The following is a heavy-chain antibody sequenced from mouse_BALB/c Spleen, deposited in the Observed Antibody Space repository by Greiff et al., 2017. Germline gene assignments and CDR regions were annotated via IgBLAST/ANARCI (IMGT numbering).Heavy chain of an antibody. J-gene: IGHJ2*01. Sequence: VQLQESGAELAKPGASVKMSCKASGYNFTSYWMHWVKQRPGQGLEWIGYINPSTGYTEYNQKFKDKATLTADKSSSTAYMQLSSLTSEDSAVYYCARSTHFDYWGQGTTLTVSS. V-gene: IGHV1-7*01. CDR3: ARSTHFDY. CDR2: INPSTGYT. CDR1: GYNFTSYW.